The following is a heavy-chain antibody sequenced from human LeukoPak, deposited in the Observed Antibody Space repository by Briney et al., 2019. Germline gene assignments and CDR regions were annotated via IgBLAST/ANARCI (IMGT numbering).Heavy chain of an antibody. CDR3: AKRISSGWSYYFDC. V-gene: IGHV3-66*04. CDR2: IYSGGST. Sequence: SGGSLRLSCAASEFSVGSNYMTWVRQAPGKGLEWVSLIYSGGSTYYADSVKGRFTISRDNSKNTLYLQMNRLRAEDTAVYYCAKRISSGWSYYFDCWGQGTLVTVSS. D-gene: IGHD6-19*01. J-gene: IGHJ4*02. CDR1: EFSVGSNY.